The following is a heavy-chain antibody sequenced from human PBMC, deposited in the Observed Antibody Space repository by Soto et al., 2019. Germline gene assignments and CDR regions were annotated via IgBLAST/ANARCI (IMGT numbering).Heavy chain of an antibody. Sequence: EVQLVESGGVVVQPGGSLRLSCAASGFTFDDYTMHWVRQAPGKGLEWVSLISWDGGSTYYADSVKGRFTISRDNSKNSLYLQMNRLRTEDTALYYCAKDMIRGSYYRWYFDLWGRGTLVTVSS. V-gene: IGHV3-43*01. D-gene: IGHD1-26*01. CDR2: ISWDGGST. CDR1: GFTFDDYT. J-gene: IGHJ2*01. CDR3: AKDMIRGSYYRWYFDL.